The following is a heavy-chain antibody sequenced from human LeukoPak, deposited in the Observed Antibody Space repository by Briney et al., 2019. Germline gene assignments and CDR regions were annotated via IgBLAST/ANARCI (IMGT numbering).Heavy chain of an antibody. CDR1: GFTFDDYG. CDR2: VNWNGGGT. CDR3: ARGSPTVTSIYKYYSMDV. J-gene: IGHJ6*03. D-gene: IGHD4-11*01. Sequence: PGGSLRLSCVTSGFTFDDYGMSWVRHVPGKGLEWVAAVNWNGGGTGYADSVKGRFTVSRDNAKNSLFLQMKSLRAEDTALYYCARGSPTVTSIYKYYSMDVWGKGTTVTVSS. V-gene: IGHV3-20*04.